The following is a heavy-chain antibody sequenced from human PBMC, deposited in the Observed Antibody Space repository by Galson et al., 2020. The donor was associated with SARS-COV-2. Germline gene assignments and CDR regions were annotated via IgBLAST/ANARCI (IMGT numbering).Heavy chain of an antibody. CDR1: GYTFSSYA. Sequence: GESPKISCAASGYTFSSYAMHWVRQAPGKGLEWVAVISYDGSNKYYADSVKGRFTISRDNSKNTLYLQMNSLRAEDTAVYYCARDDISSSSYAPDYWGQGTLVTVSS. V-gene: IGHV3-30*04. J-gene: IGHJ4*02. CDR2: ISYDGSNK. CDR3: ARDDISSSSYAPDY. D-gene: IGHD6-13*01.